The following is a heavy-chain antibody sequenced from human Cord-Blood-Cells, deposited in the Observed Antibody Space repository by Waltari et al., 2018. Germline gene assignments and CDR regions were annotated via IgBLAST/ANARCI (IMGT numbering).Heavy chain of an antibody. CDR1: GGSISSSSYY. CDR2: IYYSGST. V-gene: IGHV4-39*01. Sequence: QLQLQESGPGLVKPSETLSLTCTVPGGSISSSSYYWGWIRQPPGKGLEWIGSIYYSGSTYYNPSLKSRVTISVDTSKNQFSLKLSSVTAADTAVYYCARRGRYCSSTSCYDGWFDPWGQGTLVTVSS. D-gene: IGHD2-2*01. J-gene: IGHJ5*02. CDR3: ARRGRYCSSTSCYDGWFDP.